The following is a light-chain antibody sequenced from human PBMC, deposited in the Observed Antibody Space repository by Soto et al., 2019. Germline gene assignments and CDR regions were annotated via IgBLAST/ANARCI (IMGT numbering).Light chain of an antibody. J-gene: IGKJ3*01. CDR1: QSVSDSY. V-gene: IGKV3-20*01. CDR3: QHYGTSAL. CDR2: AS. Sequence: EIVLTQSPGTLSLSPGERATLSCRASQSVSDSYLAWYQQKPGQAPRLLIYASSRATGTPDRFSGSGSGTDFTLTISRLEPEDFAVYYCQHYGTSALFGPGTKVDIK.